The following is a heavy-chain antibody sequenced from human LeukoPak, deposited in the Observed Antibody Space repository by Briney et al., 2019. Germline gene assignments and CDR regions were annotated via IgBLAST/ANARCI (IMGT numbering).Heavy chain of an antibody. Sequence: GASVKVSCKASGYTFTSYYMHWVRQAPGQGLEWMGIINPSGGSTSYAQKFQGRVTMTRETSTSTVYMELSSLRSEDTAVYYCARDGEGFLEWLDLTLGPDYWGQGTLVTVSS. J-gene: IGHJ4*02. CDR1: GYTFTSYY. V-gene: IGHV1-46*01. D-gene: IGHD3-3*01. CDR3: ARDGEGFLEWLDLTLGPDY. CDR2: INPSGGST.